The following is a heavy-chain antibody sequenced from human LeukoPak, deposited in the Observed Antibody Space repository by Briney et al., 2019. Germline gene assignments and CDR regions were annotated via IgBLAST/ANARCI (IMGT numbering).Heavy chain of an antibody. CDR2: IYYSGST. Sequence: SETLSLTCTVSGCSISSYYWIWIRQPPGKGLEWIGYIYYSGSTNYNPSLKCRVTISVDTSKNQFSLKLSSVTAADTAVYYCARDTGTGWFDPWGQGTLVTVSS. D-gene: IGHD1/OR15-1a*01. V-gene: IGHV4-59*01. CDR1: GCSISSYY. J-gene: IGHJ5*02. CDR3: ARDTGTGWFDP.